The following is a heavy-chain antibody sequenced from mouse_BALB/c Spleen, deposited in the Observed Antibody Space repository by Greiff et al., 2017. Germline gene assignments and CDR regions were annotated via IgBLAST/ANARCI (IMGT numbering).Heavy chain of an antibody. J-gene: IGHJ3*01. D-gene: IGHD2-2*01. Sequence: EVQLVESGPGLVKPSQSLSLTCTVTGYSITSDYAWNWIRQFPGNKLEWMGYISYSGSTSYNPSLKSRISITRDTSKNQFFLQLNSVTTEDTATYYCADYGSWFAYWGQGTLVTVSA. CDR3: ADYGSWFAY. CDR2: ISYSGST. V-gene: IGHV3-2*02. CDR1: GYSITSDYA.